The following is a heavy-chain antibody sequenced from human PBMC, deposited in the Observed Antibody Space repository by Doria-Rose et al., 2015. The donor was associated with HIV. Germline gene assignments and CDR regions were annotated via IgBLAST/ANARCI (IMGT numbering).Heavy chain of an antibody. CDR1: GFTFSSYA. D-gene: IGHD3-16*01. V-gene: IGHV3-30*04. Sequence: GGVVQPGRSLRLSCAASGFTFSSYAMHWVRQAPGKGLEWVTIISYDGNNKYYADSVRGRFTVSRDNSKSTLYLQMNSLRAEDSAVYYCATYADYIDYWGQGVLVTVSS. CDR2: ISYDGNNK. CDR3: ATYADYIDY. J-gene: IGHJ4*02.